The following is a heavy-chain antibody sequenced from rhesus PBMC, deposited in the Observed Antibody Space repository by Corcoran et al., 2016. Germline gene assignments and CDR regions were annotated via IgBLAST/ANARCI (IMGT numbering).Heavy chain of an antibody. Sequence: QVQLQESGPGVVKPSETLSLTCAVSGGSISSGYDWSWIRQPPGKGLEWIGYNNVSSGSTNNNPSLKHRIAISKDASKHQFSLKLSSVTAADTAVYYCARSCTGSGCFNRFDVWGPGVLVTVSS. CDR1: GGSISSGYD. CDR2: NNVSSGST. J-gene: IGHJ5-1*01. V-gene: IGHV4-76*01. D-gene: IGHD2-21*01. CDR3: ARSCTGSGCFNRFDV.